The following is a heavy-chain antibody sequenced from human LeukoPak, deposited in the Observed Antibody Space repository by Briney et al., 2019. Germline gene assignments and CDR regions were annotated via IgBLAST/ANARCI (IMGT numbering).Heavy chain of an antibody. V-gene: IGHV1-69*05. D-gene: IGHD2-2*01. CDR2: IIPIFGTA. J-gene: IGHJ4*02. Sequence: SVKVSCKASGGTFSSYAISWVRQAPGQGLEWMGGIIPIFGTANYAQKFQGRVTITTDESTSTAYMELSSLRSEDTAVYYCARGRELGYCSIISCPFDYWGQGTLVTVSS. CDR1: GGTFSSYA. CDR3: ARGRELGYCSIISCPFDY.